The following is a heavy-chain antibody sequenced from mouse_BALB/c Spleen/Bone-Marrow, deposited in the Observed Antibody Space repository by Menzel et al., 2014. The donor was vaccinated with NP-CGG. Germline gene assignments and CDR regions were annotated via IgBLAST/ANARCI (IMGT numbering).Heavy chain of an antibody. CDR3: ARYYRNDYFALDY. CDR2: IYPGDGDT. V-gene: IGHV1-80*01. CDR1: GYAFSSYW. J-gene: IGHJ4*01. Sequence: QVQLKQSGAELVRPGSSVKISCKASGYAFSSYWMNWVKRRPGQGLEWIGQIYPGDGDTNYIGKFKGKATLTADKSSSTAYMQLSSLTSEDSAVYFCARYYRNDYFALDYWGQGTSVTASS. D-gene: IGHD2-14*01.